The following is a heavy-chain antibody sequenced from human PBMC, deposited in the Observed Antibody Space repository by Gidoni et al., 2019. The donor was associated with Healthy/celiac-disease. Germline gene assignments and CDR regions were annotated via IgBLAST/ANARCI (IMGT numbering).Heavy chain of an antibody. CDR1: GFTFSSYS. V-gene: IGHV3-21*01. D-gene: IGHD2-2*01. Sequence: EVQLVESGGGLVKPGGSLRLSCAASGFTFSSYSMNWVRQAPGKGLECVSSISSRSSYIYYADSVRGRFTISRDNATNALYVQMNSLRAEDTAVYYCARDVQLVYCSSTSCSLVSYYYYGMDVWGQGTTVTVSS. J-gene: IGHJ6*02. CDR2: ISSRSSYI. CDR3: ARDVQLVYCSSTSCSLVSYYYYGMDV.